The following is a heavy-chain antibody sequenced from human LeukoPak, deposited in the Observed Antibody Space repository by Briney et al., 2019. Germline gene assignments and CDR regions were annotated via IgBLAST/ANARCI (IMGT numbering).Heavy chain of an antibody. Sequence: ASVTVSCKASGGTLSRIVISWVRQAPGQGLEWMGGIIPIFGTANYAQEFQARVTITADESTSTAYMELSSLRSDDTAVYYCARRHCGGDCQSSYYYYYGMDVWGQGTTVTVSS. D-gene: IGHD2-21*02. V-gene: IGHV1-69*13. CDR1: GGTLSRIV. J-gene: IGHJ6*02. CDR3: ARRHCGGDCQSSYYYYYGMDV. CDR2: IIPIFGTA.